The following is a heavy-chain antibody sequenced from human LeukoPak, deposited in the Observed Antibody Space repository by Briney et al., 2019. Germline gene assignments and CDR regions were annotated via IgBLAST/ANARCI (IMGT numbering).Heavy chain of an antibody. V-gene: IGHV4-34*01. CDR1: GGSFSGYY. CDR3: ARSPHYYGSGSLTG. CDR2: INHSGST. J-gene: IGHJ4*02. Sequence: PSETLSLTCAVYGGSFSGYYWSWIRQPPGKGLEWIGEINHSGSTNYNPSLKSRVTISVDTSKNQFSLKLSSVTAADTAAYYCARSPHYYGSGSLTGWGQGTLVTVSS. D-gene: IGHD3-10*01.